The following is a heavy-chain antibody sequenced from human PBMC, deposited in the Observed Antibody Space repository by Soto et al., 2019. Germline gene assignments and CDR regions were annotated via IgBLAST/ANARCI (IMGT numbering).Heavy chain of an antibody. CDR1: GFTFSSYG. V-gene: IGHV3-33*01. D-gene: IGHD6-19*01. CDR3: ARDKYSSGCPDY. J-gene: IGHJ4*02. CDR2: IWYDGSNK. Sequence: PGGSLRLSCAASGFTFSSYGMHWVRQAPGKGLEWVAVIWYDGSNKYYADSVKGRFTISRDNSKNTLYLQMNSLRAEDTAVYYCARDKYSSGCPDYWGQGTLVTVSS.